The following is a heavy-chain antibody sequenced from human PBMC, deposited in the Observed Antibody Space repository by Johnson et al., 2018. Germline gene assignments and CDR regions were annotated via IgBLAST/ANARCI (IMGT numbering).Heavy chain of an antibody. D-gene: IGHD6-13*01. V-gene: IGHV3-30*18. CDR2: LSDDGSNK. J-gene: IGHJ1*01. CDR3: AKNPGGYSSSSEYFQH. Sequence: QVQLGQAGGGVVQPRRSLILSCAASGFTFSSYGMHWVRQAPGKGLEWVAVLSDDGSNKYYADSVQGRFNISRDNSKNTLDLQMNNRRAEDTAVYYCAKNPGGYSSSSEYFQHWGQGTLVTVSS. CDR1: GFTFSSYG.